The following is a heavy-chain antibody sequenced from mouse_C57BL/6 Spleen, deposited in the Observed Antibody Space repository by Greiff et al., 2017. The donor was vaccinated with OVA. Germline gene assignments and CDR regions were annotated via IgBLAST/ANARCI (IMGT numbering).Heavy chain of an antibody. CDR3: ARRGPSMVTTGDYYAMDD. CDR1: GYTFTSYW. CDR2: IYPGSGST. V-gene: IGHV1-55*01. J-gene: IGHJ4*01. D-gene: IGHD2-9*01. Sequence: VKLQQPGAELVKPGASVKMSCKASGYTFTSYWITWVKQRPGQGLEWIGDIYPGSGSTNYNEKFKSKATLTVDTSSSTAYMQLSSLTSEDSAVYYGARRGPSMVTTGDYYAMDDGGQGTSVTVSS.